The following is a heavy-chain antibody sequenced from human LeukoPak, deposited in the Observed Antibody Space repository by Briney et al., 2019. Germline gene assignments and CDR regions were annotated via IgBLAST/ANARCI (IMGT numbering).Heavy chain of an antibody. CDR2: ISGSGGST. J-gene: IGHJ4*02. D-gene: IGHD3-22*01. Sequence: LPGGSLRLSCAASGFTFSSYAMSWVRQAPGKGLEWVSAISGSGGSTYYADSVKGRFTISRDNSKNTLYLQMNSLRGDDAAVYYCARDRALYDSRRGYYYTEDDYWGQGTLVTVSS. CDR3: ARDRALYDSRRGYYYTEDDY. V-gene: IGHV3-23*01. CDR1: GFTFSSYA.